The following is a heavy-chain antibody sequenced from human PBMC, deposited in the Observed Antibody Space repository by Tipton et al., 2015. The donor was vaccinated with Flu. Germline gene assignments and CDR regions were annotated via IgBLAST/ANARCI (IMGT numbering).Heavy chain of an antibody. CDR3: ARLGLPDF. V-gene: IGHV3-74*01. Sequence: GSLRLSCAASGFTFSNYWMNWVRQAPGKGLVWVSRIYNDGSRTTYADSVKGRFTISRDNAKNSLYLQMSSLRAEDTAIYYCARLGLPDFWGQGTLVTVSS. CDR1: GFTFSNYW. D-gene: IGHD3-16*01. CDR2: IYNDGSRT. J-gene: IGHJ4*02.